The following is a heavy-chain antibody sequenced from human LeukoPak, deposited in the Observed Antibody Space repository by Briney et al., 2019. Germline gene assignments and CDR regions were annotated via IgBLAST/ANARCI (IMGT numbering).Heavy chain of an antibody. V-gene: IGHV3-30*18. CDR1: GFTFSSYG. J-gene: IGHJ4*02. CDR3: AKGRQFGGSYRFDY. CDR2: ISYDGSNK. D-gene: IGHD1-26*01. Sequence: GGSLRLSCAASGFTFSSYGMHWVRQAPGKGLEWVAVISYDGSNKYYADSVKGRFTISRDNSKNTLYLQMNSLRAEDTAVYYCAKGRQFGGSYRFDYWGQGTLVTVSS.